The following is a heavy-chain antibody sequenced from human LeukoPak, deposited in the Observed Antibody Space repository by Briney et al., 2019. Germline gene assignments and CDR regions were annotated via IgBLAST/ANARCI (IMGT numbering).Heavy chain of an antibody. D-gene: IGHD6-25*01. CDR3: ARGYSSGLDY. Sequence: ASVKVSCKASGYTFTDYYMHWVRQAPGQGLEWMGIINPSSGSTTYAQKFQGRVTMTRDTSTNTVYMELSSLRSEDTAVYYCARGYSSGLDYWGQGTLVTVSS. J-gene: IGHJ4*02. CDR1: GYTFTDYY. CDR2: INPSSGST. V-gene: IGHV1-46*01.